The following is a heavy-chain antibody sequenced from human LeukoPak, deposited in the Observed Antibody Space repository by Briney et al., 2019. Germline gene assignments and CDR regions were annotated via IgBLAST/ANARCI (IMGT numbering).Heavy chain of an antibody. CDR1: GDSINSLDL. V-gene: IGHV4-4*02. CDR2: MYLSGTT. D-gene: IGHD3-22*01. J-gene: IGHJ4*02. Sequence: PSETLSLTCTVPGDSINSLDLWSWVRQPPGKGLEWIGEMYLSGTTHSNPSVKSRVTISIDKSKNQFFLNLSSVTAADTAVYYCAGLVGRYSSGLYYYYFDYWGQGTLVTVSS. CDR3: AGLVGRYSSGLYYYYFDY.